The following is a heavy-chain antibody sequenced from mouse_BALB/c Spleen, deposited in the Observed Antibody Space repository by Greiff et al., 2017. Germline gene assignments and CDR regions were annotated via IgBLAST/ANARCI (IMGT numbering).Heavy chain of an antibody. Sequence: VQLQQSGAELVRPGTSVKVSCKASGYAFTNYLIEWVKQRPGQGLEWIGVINPGSGGTNYNEKFKGKATLTADKSSSTAYMQLSSLTSDDSAVYFCARSDYYGTDYWGQGTTLTVSS. CDR2: INPGSGGT. CDR3: ARSDYYGTDY. D-gene: IGHD1-1*01. CDR1: GYAFTNYL. J-gene: IGHJ2*01. V-gene: IGHV1-54*01.